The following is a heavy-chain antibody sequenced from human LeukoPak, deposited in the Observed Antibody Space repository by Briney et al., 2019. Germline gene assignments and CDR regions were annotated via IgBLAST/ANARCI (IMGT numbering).Heavy chain of an antibody. CDR1: GFTFSSYS. CDR3: ARPWAGYSSSSGFDY. V-gene: IGHV3-21*01. D-gene: IGHD6-6*01. J-gene: IGHJ4*02. CDR2: ISSSSSYI. Sequence: PGGSLRLSCAASGFTFSSYSMNWVRQAPGKGLEWVSSISSSSSYIYYADSVKGRFTISRDNAKNSLYLQMNSRRAEDTAVYYCARPWAGYSSSSGFDYWGQGTLVTVSS.